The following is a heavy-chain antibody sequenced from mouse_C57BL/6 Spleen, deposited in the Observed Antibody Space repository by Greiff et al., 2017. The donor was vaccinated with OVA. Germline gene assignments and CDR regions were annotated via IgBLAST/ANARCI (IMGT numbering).Heavy chain of an antibody. J-gene: IGHJ2*01. CDR1: GFSLSTFGMG. CDR3: ARMEDSHYGSPYYFDY. D-gene: IGHD1-1*01. V-gene: IGHV8-8*01. Sequence: QVTLKESGPGILQPSQTLSLTCSFSGFSLSTFGMGVGWIRQPSGKGLEWLAHIWWDDDKYYNPALKRRLTISKDTSKNQVFLKIANVDTADTATYYCARMEDSHYGSPYYFDYWGQGTTLTVSS. CDR2: IWWDDDK.